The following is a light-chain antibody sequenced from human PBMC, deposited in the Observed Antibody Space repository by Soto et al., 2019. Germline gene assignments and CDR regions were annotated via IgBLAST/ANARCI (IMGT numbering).Light chain of an antibody. Sequence: QSALTQPASVSGSPGQSIAISCTGTSSDVGTYNLVSWYQQHPGKAPKLMIYEATKRPSGISDRFSGSKSGNTASLTISGLQAEDEADYFCCSYAGSSTFVFGTGTKVTVL. V-gene: IGLV2-23*01. CDR2: EAT. CDR1: SSDVGTYNL. J-gene: IGLJ1*01. CDR3: CSYAGSSTFV.